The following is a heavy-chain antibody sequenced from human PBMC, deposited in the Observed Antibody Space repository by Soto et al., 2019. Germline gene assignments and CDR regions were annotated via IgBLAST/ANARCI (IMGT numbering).Heavy chain of an antibody. J-gene: IGHJ4*02. V-gene: IGHV1-18*01. CDR2: ISVYNGNT. CDR3: ARDLRACSSNTCYSPSGY. Sequence: GASVKVSCKASGYTFINYGISWVRQAPGQGLEWMGWISVYNGNTNFAQKFQGRVTMTTNTSTSTAYMELRSLRSDDTAMYYCARDLRACSSNTCYSPSGYWGQGTLVTVSS. D-gene: IGHD2-21*02. CDR1: GYTFINYG.